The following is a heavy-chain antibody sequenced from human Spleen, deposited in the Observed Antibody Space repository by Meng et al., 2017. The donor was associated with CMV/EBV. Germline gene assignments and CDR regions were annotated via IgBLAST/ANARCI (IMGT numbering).Heavy chain of an antibody. CDR1: GDSISYYY. J-gene: IGHJ6*02. Sequence: SETLSLTCIVSGDSISYYYWSWIRQPPGKGLEWIGYIYYSGSTNYNPSLKSRVTVSVDTSKNQFSLKLSSVTAADTAVYYCARVPMVRGVIMDYYYYYGMDVWGQGTTVTVSS. V-gene: IGHV4-59*01. D-gene: IGHD3-10*01. CDR3: ARVPMVRGVIMDYYYYYGMDV. CDR2: IYYSGST.